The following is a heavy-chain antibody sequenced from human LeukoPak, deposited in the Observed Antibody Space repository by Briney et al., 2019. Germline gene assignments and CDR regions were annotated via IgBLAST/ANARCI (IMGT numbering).Heavy chain of an antibody. Sequence: TGGSLRLSCAASGFTFSSYAMSWVRQAPGKGLEWVSAISGSGGSTYYADPVKGGFTISRDNSKNTLYLQMNSLRAEDTAVYYCAKGSLGATYFDYWGQGTLVTVSS. V-gene: IGHV3-23*01. CDR1: GFTFSSYA. CDR3: AKGSLGATYFDY. J-gene: IGHJ4*02. D-gene: IGHD1-26*01. CDR2: ISGSGGST.